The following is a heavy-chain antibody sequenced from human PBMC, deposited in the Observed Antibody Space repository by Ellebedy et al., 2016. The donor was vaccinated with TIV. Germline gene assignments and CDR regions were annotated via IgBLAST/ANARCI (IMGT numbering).Heavy chain of an antibody. D-gene: IGHD6-13*01. Sequence: ASVKVSCKASGYTFTGYYMHWVRQAPGQGLEWMGWINPNSGGTNYAQKLQGRVTMTTDTSTSTAYMELRSLRSDDTAVYYCARGIAAAGNGLMDVWGQGTTVTVSS. V-gene: IGHV1-2*02. CDR1: GYTFTGYY. CDR3: ARGIAAAGNGLMDV. CDR2: INPNSGGT. J-gene: IGHJ6*02.